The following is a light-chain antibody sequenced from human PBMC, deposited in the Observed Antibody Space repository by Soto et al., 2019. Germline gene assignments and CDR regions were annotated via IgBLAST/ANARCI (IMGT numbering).Light chain of an antibody. CDR3: QQSYSMPYA. CDR1: QNIRSR. V-gene: IGKV1-39*01. J-gene: IGKJ2*01. Sequence: FQMSQSPSTLSASVGDRVTITCRASQNIRSRLDWFQQKPGKAPKLLIYDASTLQTGVPSRFTGSGSGTDFTLTIISLQPEDYATYFCQQSYSMPYAFGPGTKVDIK. CDR2: DAS.